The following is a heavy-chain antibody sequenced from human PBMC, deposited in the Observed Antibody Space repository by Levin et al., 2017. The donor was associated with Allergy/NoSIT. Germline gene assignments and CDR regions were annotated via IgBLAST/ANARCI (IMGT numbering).Heavy chain of an antibody. D-gene: IGHD3-16*01. J-gene: IGHJ5*02. Sequence: ASVKVSCKASGYTFTNSEINWVRQATGQGLEWMGWMNPYSGHTGYAQKFQGRVTMTRDTSISTAYMELDSLTSEDTAVYYCARGRLLTSSYWFDPWGQGTLVTVSS. V-gene: IGHV1-8*01. CDR2: MNPYSGHT. CDR3: ARGRLLTSSYWFDP. CDR1: GYTFTNSE.